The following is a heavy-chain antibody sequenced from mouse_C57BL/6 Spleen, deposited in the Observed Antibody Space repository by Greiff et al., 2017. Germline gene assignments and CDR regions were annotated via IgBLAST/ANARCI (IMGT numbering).Heavy chain of an antibody. V-gene: IGHV1-55*01. D-gene: IGHD2-5*01. Sequence: VQLQQPGAELVQPGASVKMSCTASGYTFTSYWITWVQQRPGQGLEWIGDIYPGGGSTNYHETVKGKATLTVDTSSSTTYMQLRSRTSEDSAVEYCARRNLAYYSNGMDYWGQGTSVTVSS. J-gene: IGHJ4*01. CDR2: IYPGGGST. CDR3: ARRNLAYYSNGMDY. CDR1: GYTFTSYW.